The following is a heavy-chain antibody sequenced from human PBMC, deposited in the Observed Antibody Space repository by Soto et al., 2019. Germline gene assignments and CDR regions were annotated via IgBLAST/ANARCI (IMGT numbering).Heavy chain of an antibody. Sequence: ASVKVSCKASGYTFTRHWIHWVRQAPGQGLEWMGWISTYNENMDTAPQLQGRLTMTTDTSTTTAYMELTNLKFDDTALYYCAYVGGYSTGDYSFDLWGQGTPVTVSS. J-gene: IGHJ4*02. CDR3: AYVGGYSTGDYSFDL. CDR1: GYTFTRHW. CDR2: ISTYNENM. D-gene: IGHD5-18*01. V-gene: IGHV1-18*04.